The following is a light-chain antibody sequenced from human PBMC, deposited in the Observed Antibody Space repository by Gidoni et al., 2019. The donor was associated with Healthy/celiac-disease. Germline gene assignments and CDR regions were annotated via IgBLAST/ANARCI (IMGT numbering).Light chain of an antibody. J-gene: IGKJ4*01. CDR2: AAS. CDR3: QQSYSTPLT. CDR1: QSISSY. Sequence: SLSASVGDRVTITCRASQSISSYLNWYQQKPGKAPKLLIYAASSLQSGVPSRFSGSGSGTDFTLTISSLQPEDFATYYCQQSYSTPLTFGGGTKVEIK. V-gene: IGKV1-39*01.